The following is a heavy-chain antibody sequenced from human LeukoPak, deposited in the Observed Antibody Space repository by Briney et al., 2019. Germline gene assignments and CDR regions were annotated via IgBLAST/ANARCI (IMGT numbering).Heavy chain of an antibody. CDR3: AKGPITMIVVVITPIDY. J-gene: IGHJ4*02. Sequence: GGSLRLSCAASGFTFSSYVVHWVRQAPGKGLEWVSAISGSGGSTYYADSVKGRFTISRDNSKNTLYLQMNSLRAEDTAVYYCAKGPITMIVVVITPIDYWGQGTLVTVSS. CDR2: ISGSGGST. D-gene: IGHD3-22*01. V-gene: IGHV3-23*01. CDR1: GFTFSSYV.